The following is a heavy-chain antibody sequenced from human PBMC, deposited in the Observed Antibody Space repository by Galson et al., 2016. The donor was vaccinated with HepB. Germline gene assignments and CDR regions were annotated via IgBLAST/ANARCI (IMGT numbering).Heavy chain of an antibody. CDR2: INHSGST. V-gene: IGHV4-34*01. D-gene: IGHD6-6*01. J-gene: IGHJ4*02. CDR3: ARCWVKSSFDY. Sequence: SETLSLTCAVYGGSFSDHTWNWIRQSPGKGLEWIGEINHSGSTTYIPSLESRVTISVDPAKNQVSLKLRSVTAADTAVYYCARCWVKSSFDYWGQGTPVTVSS. CDR1: GGSFSDHT.